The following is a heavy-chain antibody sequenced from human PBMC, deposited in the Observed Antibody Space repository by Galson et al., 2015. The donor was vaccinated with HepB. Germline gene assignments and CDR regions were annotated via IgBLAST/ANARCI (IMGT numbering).Heavy chain of an antibody. CDR3: ARGPLCTNGVCYPIDYYYYYYMDV. V-gene: IGHV1-69*13. D-gene: IGHD2-8*01. J-gene: IGHJ6*03. CDR1: GGTFSSYA. Sequence: SVKVSCKASGGTFSSYAISWVRQAPGQGLGWMGGIIPIFGTANYAQKFQGRVTITADESTSTAYMELSSLRSEDTAVYYCARGPLCTNGVCYPIDYYYYYYMDVWGKGTTVTVSS. CDR2: IIPIFGTA.